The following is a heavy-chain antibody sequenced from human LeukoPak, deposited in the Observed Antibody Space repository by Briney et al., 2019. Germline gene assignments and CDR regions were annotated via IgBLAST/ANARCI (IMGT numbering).Heavy chain of an antibody. CDR2: IYYSGST. CDR3: ASGDYYDSTPLGY. D-gene: IGHD3-22*01. Sequence: SETLSLTCTVSGGSISSGSYYWSWIRQPAGKGLEWIGYIYYSGSTNYNPSLKSRVTISVDTSKNQFSLRLSSVTAADTAVYYCASGDYYDSTPLGYWGQGTLVTVSS. V-gene: IGHV4-61*10. CDR1: GGSISSGSYY. J-gene: IGHJ4*02.